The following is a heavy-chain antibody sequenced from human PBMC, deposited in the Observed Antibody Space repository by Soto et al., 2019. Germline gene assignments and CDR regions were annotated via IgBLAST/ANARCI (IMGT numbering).Heavy chain of an antibody. CDR1: GYTFTNHD. CDR2: MIPDSGRT. J-gene: IGHJ4*02. CDR3: ARGDQFGFGVDY. D-gene: IGHD3-10*01. Sequence: QVQLVQSGAEVKKPGASVKVFCKASGYTFTNHDINWVRQVPGQGLEWMGWMIPDSGRTGYAQKFQGRVTMTRNTSTSTAYMELSSLRNEDTAVYYCARGDQFGFGVDYWGQGTLVTVSS. V-gene: IGHV1-8*01.